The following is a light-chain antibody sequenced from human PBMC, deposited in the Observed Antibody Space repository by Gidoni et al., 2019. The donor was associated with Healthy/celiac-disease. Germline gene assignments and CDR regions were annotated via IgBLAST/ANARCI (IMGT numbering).Light chain of an antibody. CDR2: LGS. V-gene: IGKV2-28*01. J-gene: IGKJ3*01. CDR3: MQALQTPFT. CDR1: QSLLHSNGYNY. Sequence: DIVMTKFPLSLLVTPGEPASISCRSSQSLLHSNGYNYLDWYLQKPGQSPQLLIYLGSNRASGVPDRFSGSGSGTDFTLKISRVEAEDVGVYYCMQALQTPFTFGPGTKVDIK.